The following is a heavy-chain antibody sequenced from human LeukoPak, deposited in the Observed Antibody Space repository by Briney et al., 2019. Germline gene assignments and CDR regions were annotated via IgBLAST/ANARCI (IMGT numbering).Heavy chain of an antibody. V-gene: IGHV4-39*07. CDR2: IYYSGST. J-gene: IGHJ4*02. D-gene: IGHD4-17*01. CDR1: GGSISSSSYY. CDR3: ARHGDYQKKYYFDY. Sequence: SETLSLTCTVSGGSISSSSYYWGWIRQPPGKGLEWIGSIYYSGSTYYNPSLKSRVTISVDTSKNQFSLKLSSVTAADTAVYYCARHGDYQKKYYFDYWGQGTLVTVSS.